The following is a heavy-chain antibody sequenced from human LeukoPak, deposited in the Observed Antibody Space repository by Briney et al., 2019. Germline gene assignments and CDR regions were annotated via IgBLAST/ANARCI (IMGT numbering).Heavy chain of an antibody. CDR1: GFTFSDTW. V-gene: IGHV3-74*01. Sequence: PGGSLRLSCAASGFTFSDTWMHWVRQAPGKGLVWVSRIRSDGSDTRYAESVKGRFTISRDNAKNTLFIQMDSLRAEDTAVYYCAKGLSTLAFDSWGQGTLVTVSS. D-gene: IGHD2-2*01. CDR3: AKGLSTLAFDS. CDR2: IRSDGSDT. J-gene: IGHJ4*02.